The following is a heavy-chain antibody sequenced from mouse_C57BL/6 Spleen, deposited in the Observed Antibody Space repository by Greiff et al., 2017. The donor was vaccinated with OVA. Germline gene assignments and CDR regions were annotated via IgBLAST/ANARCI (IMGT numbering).Heavy chain of an antibody. CDR3: ARMDDYVWFAY. J-gene: IGHJ3*01. CDR2: LWWDDDK. V-gene: IGHV8-8*01. CDR1: GFSLSTFGMG. D-gene: IGHD2-4*01. Sequence: QVTLKESGPGILQPSQTLSLTCSFSGFSLSTFGMGVGWIRQPSGKGLDWLAHLWWDDDKYYNPALKSRLTIYKDTSKNQVFLKSANVDTADTATYYCARMDDYVWFAYWGQGTLVTVSA.